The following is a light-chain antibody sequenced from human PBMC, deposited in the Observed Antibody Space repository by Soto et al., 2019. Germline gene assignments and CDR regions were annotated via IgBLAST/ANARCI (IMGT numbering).Light chain of an antibody. CDR2: GAS. V-gene: IGKV3-20*01. Sequence: EIVLTQSPGTLSLSPGERATPYCRASQSVGSNYLAWYQQKPGQAPRVLIYGASSRATGIPDRFSGSGSGVDFTLTISRLEPEDFAVYYCQQYTTSPFTFGPGTKVNIK. CDR3: QQYTTSPFT. CDR1: QSVGSNY. J-gene: IGKJ3*01.